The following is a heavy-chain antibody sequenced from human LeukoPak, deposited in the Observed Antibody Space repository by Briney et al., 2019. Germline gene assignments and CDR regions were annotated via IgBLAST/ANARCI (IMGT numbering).Heavy chain of an antibody. CDR2: ISSTGTI. CDR1: GFTFSSYG. CDR3: ARRFDS. V-gene: IGHV3-48*04. Sequence: PGGSLRLSCAASGFTFSSYGMHWVRQAPGKGLEWVSYISSTGTIYYADSVKGRFTISRDNAKNSLYLQMNSLRAEDTAIYYCARRFDSWGQGTLVTVSS. J-gene: IGHJ4*02.